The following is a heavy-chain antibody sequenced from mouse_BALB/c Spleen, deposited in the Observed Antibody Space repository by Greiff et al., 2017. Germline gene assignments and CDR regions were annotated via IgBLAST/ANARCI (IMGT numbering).Heavy chain of an antibody. CDR2: ISPESGGT. CDR3: TRCANLCFDY. J-gene: IGHJ2*01. Sequence: EVQLLQSGAGLVRPGASLTLSCAASGFTFSGYEMHWVRQTPVQGLEWVGSISPESGGTYYTQKFKGRSTISTDNPKNTPYMEMPSLRSEDTAMYYCTRCANLCFDYWGQGTTLTVSS. D-gene: IGHD6-1*01. V-gene: IGHV5-17*01. CDR1: GFTFSGYE.